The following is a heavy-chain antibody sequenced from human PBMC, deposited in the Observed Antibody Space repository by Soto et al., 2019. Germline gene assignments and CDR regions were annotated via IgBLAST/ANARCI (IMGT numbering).Heavy chain of an antibody. D-gene: IGHD4-17*01. J-gene: IGHJ4*01. V-gene: IGHV4-31*03. CDR3: ARGTADGPSLFDY. Sequence: NLSLTCTVSGGSIISCAYYWSWIRQHPGKGLEWIGYIYYSGSTYYNPSLKSRVTISVDTSKNQFSLKLSSVTAADTAVYYCARGTADGPSLFDYSTQRSPVTGSS. CDR2: IYYSGST. CDR1: GGSIISCAYY.